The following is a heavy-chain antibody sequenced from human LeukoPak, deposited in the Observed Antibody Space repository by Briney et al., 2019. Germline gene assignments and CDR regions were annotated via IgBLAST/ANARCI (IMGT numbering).Heavy chain of an antibody. CDR2: ISSSGGST. D-gene: IGHD3-10*01. V-gene: IGHV3-23*01. CDR1: GFTFSSQS. CDR3: AKAWALLNY. Sequence: PGGSLRLSCAASGFTFSSQSMSWVRQAPGKGLEWVSSISSSGGSTYYADSVKGRFTISRDNSKNTLYLQMNSLRAEDTAVYCCAKAWALLNYWGQGTLVTVSS. J-gene: IGHJ4*02.